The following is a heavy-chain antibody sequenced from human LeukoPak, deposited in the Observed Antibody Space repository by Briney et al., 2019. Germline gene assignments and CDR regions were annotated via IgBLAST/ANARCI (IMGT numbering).Heavy chain of an antibody. V-gene: IGHV3-23*01. CDR3: APIYYPSLGY. CDR2: ISSSGSDT. J-gene: IGHJ4*02. Sequence: PGGSLRLSCAVSGFTFSNYGMSRARQAPGKGLEWVSAISSSGSDTYYADSVKGRFTISRDNAQNTLYLQMNSLTPEDTAVYYCAPIYYPSLGYWGQGTLVTVSS. D-gene: IGHD3-22*01. CDR1: GFTFSNYG.